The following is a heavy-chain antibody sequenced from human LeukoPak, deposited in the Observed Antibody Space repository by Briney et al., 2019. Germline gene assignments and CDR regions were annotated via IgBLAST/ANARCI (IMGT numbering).Heavy chain of an antibody. CDR3: ARDSVAVAEIDY. V-gene: IGHV3-21*01. CDR2: ISSSGRYI. CDR1: GFIFSNFS. Sequence: GGSLRLSCAASGFIFSNFSLNWVRQAPGKGLEWVSSISSSGRYIYYADSVKGRFTISRGNTKNSLSLQMNSLRAEDTAIYYCARDSVAVAEIDYWGQGTLVTVSS. J-gene: IGHJ4*01. D-gene: IGHD6-19*01.